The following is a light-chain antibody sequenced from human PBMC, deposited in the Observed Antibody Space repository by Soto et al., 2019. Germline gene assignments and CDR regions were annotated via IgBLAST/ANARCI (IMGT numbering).Light chain of an antibody. CDR1: QSVSSY. CDR2: GAS. Sequence: EIVLTQSPATLSLSPGERATLSCRASQSVSSYLAWYQQKPGQAPRLLIYGASTRATGIPARFSGSGSGTGFTLTISSPQSEDFAVYYCQQYNNWPKTFGQGTKVDIK. V-gene: IGKV3-15*01. CDR3: QQYNNWPKT. J-gene: IGKJ1*01.